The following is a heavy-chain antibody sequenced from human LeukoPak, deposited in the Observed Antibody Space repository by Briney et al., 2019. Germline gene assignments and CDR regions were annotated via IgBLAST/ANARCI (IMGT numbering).Heavy chain of an antibody. J-gene: IGHJ3*02. CDR2: IYHIGST. Sequence: SETLSLTCTVSGASISKIEDYWGWLRQSPGKGLEWIGTIYHIGSTYYNPSLKSRVTISVDTSKNQFSLKLRSVTAADTAVYYCARDGLWIQNAFDIWGQGTMVTVSS. D-gene: IGHD5-18*01. V-gene: IGHV4-39*07. CDR3: ARDGLWIQNAFDI. CDR1: GASISKIEDY.